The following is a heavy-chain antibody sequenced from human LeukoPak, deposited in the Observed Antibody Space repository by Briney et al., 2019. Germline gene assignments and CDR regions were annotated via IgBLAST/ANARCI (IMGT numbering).Heavy chain of an antibody. CDR3: ARGRGYCSSTSCYDFDY. V-gene: IGHV5-51*01. J-gene: IGHJ4*02. CDR1: GYSFTNYW. D-gene: IGHD2-2*01. CDR2: IYPGDSET. Sequence: GESLKISCTGSGYSFTNYWIAWVRQMPGKGLEWMGIIYPGDSETTYSPSFQGQVTISADESITTTYLQWSSLKASDTAMYYCARGRGYCSSTSCYDFDYWGQGTLVTVSS.